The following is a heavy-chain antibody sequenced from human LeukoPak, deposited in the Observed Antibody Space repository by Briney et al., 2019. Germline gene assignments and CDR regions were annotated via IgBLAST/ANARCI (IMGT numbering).Heavy chain of an antibody. V-gene: IGHV3-23*01. Sequence: RSGGSLRLSCAASGFTFSSYAMSWVRQAPGKGLEWVSAISGSGGSTYYADSVKGRFTISRDNAKNSLYLQMNSLRAEDTAVYYCARDSYCSSTRCYFGYYYMDVWGKGTTVTVSS. CDR3: ARDSYCSSTRCYFGYYYMDV. D-gene: IGHD2-2*01. CDR2: ISGSGGST. J-gene: IGHJ6*03. CDR1: GFTFSSYA.